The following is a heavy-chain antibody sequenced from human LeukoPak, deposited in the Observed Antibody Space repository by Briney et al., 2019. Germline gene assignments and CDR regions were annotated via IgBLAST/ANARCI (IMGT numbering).Heavy chain of an antibody. CDR3: TMTSPAGYNLVGAFDT. V-gene: IGHV1-8*02. CDR1: GYTFTSYG. Sequence: EASVKVSCKASGYTFTSYGINWVRQATGQGLEWMGWMNPTSGNTGYAQKLQGRVSMTRDTSISTAYMELSSLTYEDTAVYYCTMTSPAGYNLVGAFDTWGQGTKVTVSS. D-gene: IGHD5-24*01. J-gene: IGHJ3*02. CDR2: MNPTSGNT.